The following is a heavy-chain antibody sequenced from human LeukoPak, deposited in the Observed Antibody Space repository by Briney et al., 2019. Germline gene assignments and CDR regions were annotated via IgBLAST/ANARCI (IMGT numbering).Heavy chain of an antibody. CDR1: GGSISSGGYY. J-gene: IGHJ6*02. CDR2: IYYSGST. D-gene: IGHD1-26*01. V-gene: IGHV4-31*03. Sequence: TSETLSLTCTVSGGSISSGGYYWSWIRQHPGKGLEWIGYIYYSGSTYYNPSLKSRVTISVDTSKNQFSLKLSSVTAADTAVHYCAYIGSLVQDYYGMDVWGQGTTVTVSS. CDR3: AYIGSLVQDYYGMDV.